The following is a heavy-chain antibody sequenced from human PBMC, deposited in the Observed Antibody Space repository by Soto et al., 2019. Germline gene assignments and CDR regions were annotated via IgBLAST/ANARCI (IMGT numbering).Heavy chain of an antibody. CDR2: ISYDGSNK. CDR3: ARDGEVVTAAMEGPSFDY. Sequence: PGGSLRLSCAASGFTFSSYAMHWVRQAPGKGLEWVAVISYDGSNKYYADSVKGRFTISRDNSKNTLSLQMNSLRPEDTAVYYCARDGEVVTAAMEGPSFDYWGQGTQVTVSS. V-gene: IGHV3-30*14. CDR1: GFTFSSYA. J-gene: IGHJ4*02. D-gene: IGHD2-2*01.